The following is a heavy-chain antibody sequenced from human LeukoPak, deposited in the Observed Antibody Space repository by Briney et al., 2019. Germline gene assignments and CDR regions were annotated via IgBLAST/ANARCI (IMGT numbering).Heavy chain of an antibody. D-gene: IGHD2-2*01. CDR1: GYTFTSYY. CDR2: INPSGGST. CDR3: AREGYCSSTSCRYYFDY. J-gene: IGHJ4*02. V-gene: IGHV1-46*01. Sequence: ASVKVSCKASGYTFTSYYMHWVRQAPGQGLEWMGIINPSGGSTSYAQKFQGRVTMTRDTSISTAYMELSRLRSDDTAVYYCAREGYCSSTSCRYYFDYWGQGTLVTVSS.